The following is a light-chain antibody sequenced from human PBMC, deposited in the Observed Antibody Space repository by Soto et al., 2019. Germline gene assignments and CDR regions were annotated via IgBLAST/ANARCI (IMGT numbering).Light chain of an antibody. J-gene: IGKJ4*01. V-gene: IGKV3-20*01. CDR3: QQYAISPFN. CDR2: GAS. CDR1: QSVSSY. Sequence: EIVLTQSPGTLSLSPGERATLSCRASQSVSSYLAWYQQKPGQAPRLLIHGASSRATGIPDRFSASGSGTDFTLTISRLEPEDFALYYCQQYAISPFNFGGGTKVEIK.